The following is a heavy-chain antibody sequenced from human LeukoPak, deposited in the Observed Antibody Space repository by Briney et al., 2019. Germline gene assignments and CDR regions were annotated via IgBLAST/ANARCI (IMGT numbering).Heavy chain of an antibody. CDR2: IYPRDGST. CDR1: GYTFTSNY. D-gene: IGHD2-2*02. V-gene: IGHV1-46*01. J-gene: IGHJ6*02. CDR3: ARGYCSSTSCYSRVYYYYGMDV. Sequence: ASVKVSCKASGYTFTSNYIHWVRQAPGQGLGWMGMIYPRDGSTSYAQKFQGRVTMTRNTSISTAYMELSSLRSEDTAVYYCARGYCSSTSCYSRVYYYYGMDVWGQGTTVTVSS.